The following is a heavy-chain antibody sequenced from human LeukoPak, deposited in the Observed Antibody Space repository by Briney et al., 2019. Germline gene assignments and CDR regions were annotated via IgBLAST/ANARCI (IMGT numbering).Heavy chain of an antibody. D-gene: IGHD2-21*01. CDR3: ARDWDVRLRDSWFDP. V-gene: IGHV1-18*01. CDR2: ISAQHGQT. J-gene: IGHJ5*02. CDR1: GYSENFYG. Sequence: GASVKVSCKTSGYSENFYGITWVRQVAGQGLEWMGWISAQHGQTEYAPNSQDRVTMTTDTYTNTAYMELRSLRSDDTAVYYCARDWDVRLRDSWFDPWGQGTLVTVSS.